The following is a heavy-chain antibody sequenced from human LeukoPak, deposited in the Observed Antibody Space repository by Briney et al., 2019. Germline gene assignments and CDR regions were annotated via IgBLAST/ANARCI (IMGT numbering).Heavy chain of an antibody. CDR1: GYTFTSYY. Sequence: GASVKVSCKASGYTFTSYYMHWVRQAPGQGLEWMGIIHPSGGSTSYAQKFQGRVTMTRDMSTSTVYMEMSSLRSEDTAVYYCAREGLLRYFDWLLNDYYYYYMDVWGKGTTVTVSS. D-gene: IGHD3-9*01. V-gene: IGHV1-46*01. J-gene: IGHJ6*03. CDR2: IHPSGGST. CDR3: AREGLLRYFDWLLNDYYYYYMDV.